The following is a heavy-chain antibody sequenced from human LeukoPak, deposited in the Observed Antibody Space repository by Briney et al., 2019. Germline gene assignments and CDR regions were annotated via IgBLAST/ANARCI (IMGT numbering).Heavy chain of an antibody. CDR3: ARLTVSGQLDY. CDR1: GFTFRNNY. V-gene: IGHV3-66*01. J-gene: IGHJ4*02. D-gene: IGHD6-19*01. Sequence: GGSLRLSCAASGFTFRNNYMNWVRRAPGKGMEWVSVVYSDGSTYYADSVKGRFTISRDFSKTTLYLQMNSLRVEDTAVYYCARLTVSGQLDYWGQGTLVTVSS. CDR2: VYSDGST.